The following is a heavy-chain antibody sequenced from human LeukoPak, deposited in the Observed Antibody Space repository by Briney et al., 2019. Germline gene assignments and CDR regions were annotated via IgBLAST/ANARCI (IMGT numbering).Heavy chain of an antibody. Sequence: PSGTLSLTCAVSGGSISSSNWWSWVRQPPGKGLEWIGEIYHSGSTNYNPSLKSRVTISVDKSKNQFSLKLSSVTAADTAVYNCARVGGSAYPSTGFDFWGQGTLVTVSS. D-gene: IGHD3-16*01. V-gene: IGHV4-4*02. CDR2: IYHSGST. J-gene: IGHJ5*01. CDR3: ARVGGSAYPSTGFDF. CDR1: GGSISSSNW.